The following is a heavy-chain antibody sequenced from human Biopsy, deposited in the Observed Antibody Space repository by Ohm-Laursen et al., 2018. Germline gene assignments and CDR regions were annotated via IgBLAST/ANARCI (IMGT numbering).Heavy chain of an antibody. CDR1: SYTFTDYN. J-gene: IGHJ4*02. CDR3: ARDPLNGHKHFDY. Sequence: ASVKVSCKTSSYTFTDYNIHWMRQAPGQGLEWLGYINCKTGATNYAQKFQGTVTMTRDTSISTAYLALGSLRSAGTAIYYCARDPLNGHKHFDYWGQGSLVTVSS. CDR2: INCKTGAT. V-gene: IGHV1-2*02. D-gene: IGHD2-8*01.